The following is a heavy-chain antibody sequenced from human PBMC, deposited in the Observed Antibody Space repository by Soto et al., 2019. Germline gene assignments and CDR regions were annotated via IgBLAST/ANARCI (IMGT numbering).Heavy chain of an antibody. V-gene: IGHV1-46*01. Sequence: ASVKVSCKASGYTFTSYYMHWVRQAPGQGLEWMGIINPSGGSTSYAQKFQGRVTMTRDTSTSTVYMELSSLRSEDTAVYYCARGVLSLFGVVIGWFDPWGQGTLVTVSS. CDR2: INPSGGST. CDR3: ARGVLSLFGVVIGWFDP. D-gene: IGHD3-3*01. CDR1: GYTFTSYY. J-gene: IGHJ5*02.